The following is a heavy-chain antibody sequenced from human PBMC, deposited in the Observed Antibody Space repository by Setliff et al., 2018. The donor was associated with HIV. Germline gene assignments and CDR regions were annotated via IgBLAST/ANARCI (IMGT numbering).Heavy chain of an antibody. J-gene: IGHJ5*02. Sequence: GGSLRLSCAASGFTFSNYWMSWVRQAPGKGLEWVANIKQDGSEKYYVASVKGRFTSSRDNAKSPLFLQMSSLRAEDTAVYYCARVLLRTNPVYGVASNWFDPWGQGTLVTVSS. CDR3: ARVLLRTNPVYGVASNWFDP. CDR2: IKQDGSEK. CDR1: GFTFSNYW. V-gene: IGHV3-7*03. D-gene: IGHD2-8*01.